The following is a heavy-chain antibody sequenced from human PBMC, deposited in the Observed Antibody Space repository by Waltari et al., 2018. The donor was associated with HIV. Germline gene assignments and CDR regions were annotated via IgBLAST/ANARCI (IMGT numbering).Heavy chain of an antibody. D-gene: IGHD3-9*01. CDR1: GYSFTNDG. V-gene: IGHV1-18*01. Sequence: QVQLVQSGAEVKKPGAAVKVSCKASGYSFTNDGIRWVRQAPGQGLEWMGRISTYSGNTNYAQSFQGRVTLTTDTSTSTAYMELRSLSSDDTAVYYCARDLRPVDFEPLGYWGQGTLVTVSS. CDR2: ISTYSGNT. J-gene: IGHJ4*02. CDR3: ARDLRPVDFEPLGY.